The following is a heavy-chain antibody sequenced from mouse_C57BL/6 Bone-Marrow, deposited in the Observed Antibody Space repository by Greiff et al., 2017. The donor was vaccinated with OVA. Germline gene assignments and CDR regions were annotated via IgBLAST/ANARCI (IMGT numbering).Heavy chain of an antibody. CDR1: GYTFTGYW. D-gene: IGHD4-1*01. CDR3: ASRTGTGGAWFAY. Sequence: QVQLQQSGAELMKPGASVKLSCKATGYTFTGYWIEWVKQRPGHGLEWIGEILPGSGSTNYNEKFKGKATFTADTSSNTAYMQLSSLAPEDSAIYYCASRTGTGGAWFAYWGQGTLVTVSA. V-gene: IGHV1-9*01. J-gene: IGHJ3*01. CDR2: ILPGSGST.